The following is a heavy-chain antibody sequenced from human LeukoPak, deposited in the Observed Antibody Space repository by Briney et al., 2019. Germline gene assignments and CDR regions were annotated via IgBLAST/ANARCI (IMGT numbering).Heavy chain of an antibody. CDR1: GFIFRTYA. Sequence: GGSLRLSCAASGFIFRTYAMQWVRQAPGKGLEWVAVISYDGSSKYYADSVKGGFTISRDNSKNTLYLQMNSLRAEDTAVYYCARPRSSYGYGDAFDIWGQGTMVTVSS. J-gene: IGHJ3*02. CDR2: ISYDGSSK. D-gene: IGHD5-18*01. CDR3: ARPRSSYGYGDAFDI. V-gene: IGHV3-30*04.